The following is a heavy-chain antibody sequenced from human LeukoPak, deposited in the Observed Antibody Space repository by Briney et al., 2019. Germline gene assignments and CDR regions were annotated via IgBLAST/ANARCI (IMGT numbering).Heavy chain of an antibody. V-gene: IGHV3-48*02. CDR1: GLTFSGNS. CDR2: ISSGSPTI. J-gene: IGHJ4*02. CDR3: ARTRGYFDF. Sequence: PGGSLRLSCVASGLTFSGNSMNWVRQAPGRGVEWISYISSGSPTIYYADSVKGRFTISRDNAKNSLYLQMNSLRDEDTAVYYCARTRGYFDFWGQGTLVTVSS.